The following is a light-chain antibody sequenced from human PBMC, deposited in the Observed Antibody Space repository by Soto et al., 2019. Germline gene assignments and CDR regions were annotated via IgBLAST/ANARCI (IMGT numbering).Light chain of an antibody. CDR1: QSVSSY. Sequence: EIVLTQSPATLSLSPGERATLSCRASQSVSSYLAWFQQRPGQAPRLLIYDTSNRAYAIPARFSAGGSGTDFTLTISTLEPEDSAVYYCQQRTNWLWTFGQGTKVDIK. CDR3: QQRTNWLWT. V-gene: IGKV3-11*01. J-gene: IGKJ1*01. CDR2: DTS.